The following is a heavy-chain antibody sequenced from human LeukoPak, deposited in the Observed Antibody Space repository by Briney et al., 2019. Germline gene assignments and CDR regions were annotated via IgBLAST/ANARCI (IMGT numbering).Heavy chain of an antibody. D-gene: IGHD6-13*01. J-gene: IGHJ5*02. CDR1: GGSISSYY. V-gene: IGHV4-4*07. CDR3: AGGYSSSWHNWFDP. Sequence: SETLSLTCTVSGGSISSYYWSWIRQPAGKGLEWIGRIYTSGSTNYNPSLKSRVTMSVDTSENQFSLKLSSVTAADTAVYYCAGGYSSSWHNWFDPWGQGTLVTVSS. CDR2: IYTSGST.